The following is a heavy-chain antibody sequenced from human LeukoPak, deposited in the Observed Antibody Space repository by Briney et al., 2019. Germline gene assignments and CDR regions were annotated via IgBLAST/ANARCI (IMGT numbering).Heavy chain of an antibody. CDR2: IYYSGST. J-gene: IGHJ4*02. V-gene: IGHV4-39*01. Sequence: SETLSLTCTVSGASFSSRTYYWGWIRQPPGKGLEWIGSIYYSGSTYYNPSLKSRVTMSVDTSKNQFSLKLSSVTAADTAVYYCARHAGGISATGTRPFDYWGQGTLVTVSS. CDR3: ARHAGGISATGTRPFDY. CDR1: GASFSSRTYY. D-gene: IGHD6-13*01.